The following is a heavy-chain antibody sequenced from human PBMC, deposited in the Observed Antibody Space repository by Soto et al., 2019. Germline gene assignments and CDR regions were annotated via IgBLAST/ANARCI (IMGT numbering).Heavy chain of an antibody. J-gene: IGHJ6*02. CDR3: ARDLPGYSSSWRGHYYYYGMDV. V-gene: IGHV6-1*01. Sequence: QSQTLSLTCAISGDSVSSNSAAWNWIRQSPSRGLEWLGRTYYRSKWYNDYAVSVKSRITINPDTSKNQFSLQLNSVTPEDTAVYYCARDLPGYSSSWRGHYYYYGMDVWGQGTTITVSS. CDR1: GDSVSSNSAA. CDR2: TYYRSKWYN. D-gene: IGHD6-13*01.